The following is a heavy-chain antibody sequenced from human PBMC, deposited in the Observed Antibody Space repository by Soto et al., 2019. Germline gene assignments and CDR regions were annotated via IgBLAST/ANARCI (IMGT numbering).Heavy chain of an antibody. D-gene: IGHD2-2*01. CDR1: GFTFSSYS. CDR3: ARDRYQLPNDAFDI. CDR2: ISSSSSYI. Sequence: PGGSLRLSCAASGFTFSSYSMNWARQAPGKGLEWVSSISSSSSYIYYAHSVKGRFTISRDNAKNSLYLQMNSLRPEDTAVYYCARDRYQLPNDAFDIWAQGTMVTVSS. J-gene: IGHJ3*02. V-gene: IGHV3-21*01.